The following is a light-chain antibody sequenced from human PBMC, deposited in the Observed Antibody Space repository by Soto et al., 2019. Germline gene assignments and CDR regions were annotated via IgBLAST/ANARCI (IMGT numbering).Light chain of an antibody. CDR1: QSVSSSY. V-gene: IGKV3-20*01. CDR2: GAS. J-gene: IGKJ1*01. CDR3: QQSYSTPSIT. Sequence: EIVLTQSPGTLSLSPWERATLSCRASQSVSSSYLAWYQQKPGQAPRLLIYGASSRATGTPDRFSGSGSGTDFTLTISSLQPEDFATYYCQQSYSTPSITFGQGTKVDIK.